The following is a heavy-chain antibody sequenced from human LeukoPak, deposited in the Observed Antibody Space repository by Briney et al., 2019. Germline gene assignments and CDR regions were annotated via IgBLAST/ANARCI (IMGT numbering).Heavy chain of an antibody. Sequence: GGSLRLSCAASGFTFSSYWMSWVRQAPGKGLEWVANIKQDGSEKYYVDSVKGRFTISRDNAKNSLYLQMNSQRAEDTAVYYCARLAAVVVVAATPFDYWGQGTLVTVSS. J-gene: IGHJ4*02. V-gene: IGHV3-7*01. CDR3: ARLAAVVVVAATPFDY. CDR1: GFTFSSYW. D-gene: IGHD2-15*01. CDR2: IKQDGSEK.